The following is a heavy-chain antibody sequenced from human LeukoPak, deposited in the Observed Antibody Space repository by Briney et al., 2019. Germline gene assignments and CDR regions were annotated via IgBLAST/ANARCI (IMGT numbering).Heavy chain of an antibody. CDR1: GGSISRSSYY. V-gene: IGHV4-39*01. CDR3: ARQDPTAAADPRGPFDF. D-gene: IGHD6-25*01. Sequence: SETLSLSCTVSGGSISRSSYYWGCIPQAPGKGLEWIVSISVDESAHYNPAPNRLAAISVNTSKNRFSLKFTSVTAADAAMYFCARQDPTAAADPRGPFDFWGEGIAVTAS. CDR2: ISVDESA. J-gene: IGHJ4*02.